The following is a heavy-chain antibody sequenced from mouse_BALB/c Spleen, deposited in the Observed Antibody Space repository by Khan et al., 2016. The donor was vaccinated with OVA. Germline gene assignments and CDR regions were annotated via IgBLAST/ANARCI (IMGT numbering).Heavy chain of an antibody. V-gene: IGHV1-18*01. D-gene: IGHD2-13*01. Sequence: EVQLQQSGPELVKPGASMKMSCKASGYSLTGYTMNWVKQSHVKNLEWIGLINPYNGGTAYNQKFRGKATLTVDKSSNTAYMELLSLTSEDSAVYYCVRSASYGDYVEAWFAYWGQGTLVTVSA. CDR1: GYSLTGYT. CDR3: VRSASYGDYVEAWFAY. CDR2: INPYNGGT. J-gene: IGHJ3*01.